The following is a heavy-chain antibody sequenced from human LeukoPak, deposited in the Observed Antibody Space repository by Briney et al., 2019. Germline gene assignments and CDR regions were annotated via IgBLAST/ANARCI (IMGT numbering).Heavy chain of an antibody. CDR2: ISWNSGSI. Sequence: GGSLRLSCAASGFTFDDYAMHWVRQAPRKGLEWVSGISWNSGSIGYADSVKGRFTISRDNAKNSLYLQMNSLRAEDTALYYCAKDPGRVTGPMDVWGKGTTVTVSS. CDR1: GFTFDDYA. J-gene: IGHJ6*03. D-gene: IGHD3-10*01. CDR3: AKDPGRVTGPMDV. V-gene: IGHV3-9*01.